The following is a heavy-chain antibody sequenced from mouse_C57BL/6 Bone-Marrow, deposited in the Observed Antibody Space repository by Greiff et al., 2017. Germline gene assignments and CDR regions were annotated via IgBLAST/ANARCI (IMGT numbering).Heavy chain of an antibody. V-gene: IGHV2-5*01. D-gene: IGHD1-1*01. CDR2: IWRGGST. CDR1: GFSLTSYG. J-gene: IGHJ1*03. CDR3: AKNYYGPNWYFDV. Sequence: QVQLKESGPGLVQPSQSLSITCTVSGFSLTSYGVHWVRQSPGKGLEWLGVIWRGGSTDYNAAFMSRLSITKDNSKSQVFFKMNSLQADDTAIYXCAKNYYGPNWYFDVWGTGTTVTVSS.